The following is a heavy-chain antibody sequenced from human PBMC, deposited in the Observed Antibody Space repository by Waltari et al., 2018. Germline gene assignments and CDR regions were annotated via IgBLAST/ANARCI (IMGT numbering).Heavy chain of an antibody. V-gene: IGHV1-8*01. Sequence: QVQLVQSGAEVKKPGASVKVSCKASGYTFTSYDINWVRQATGQGLEWMGWMNPNRGNTGYAQKFQGRVTMTRNTSISTAYMELSSLRSEDTAVYYCARGLRELLFYYYYYGMDVWGQGTTVTVSS. J-gene: IGHJ6*02. CDR3: ARGLRELLFYYYYYGMDV. D-gene: IGHD1-26*01. CDR2: MNPNRGNT. CDR1: GYTFTSYD.